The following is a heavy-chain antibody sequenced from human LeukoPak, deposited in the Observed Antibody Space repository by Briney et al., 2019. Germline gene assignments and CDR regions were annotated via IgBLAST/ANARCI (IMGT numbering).Heavy chain of an antibody. J-gene: IGHJ3*02. CDR2: ISSSGSTI. CDR1: GFTFSSYS. D-gene: IGHD3-22*01. V-gene: IGHV3-48*04. Sequence: PGGSLRLSCAASGFTFSSYSMNWIRQAPGKGLEWVSYISSSGSTIYYADSVKGRFTISRDNAKNSLYLQMNSLRAEDTAVYYCARSETRSSGYYVPLDAFDIWGQGTMVTVSS. CDR3: ARSETRSSGYYVPLDAFDI.